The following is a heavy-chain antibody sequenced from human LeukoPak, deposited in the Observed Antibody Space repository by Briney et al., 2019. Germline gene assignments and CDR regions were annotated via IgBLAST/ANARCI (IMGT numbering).Heavy chain of an antibody. CDR2: IYSGGNT. D-gene: IGHD4-23*01. Sequence: PGGSLRLSCAASGFTVSSNYMSWVRQAPGKGLEWVSVIYSGGNTFYADSVKGRFTISRDNSKNTLYLQMNSLRAEDTAVYYCASPTVVTPNSDYWGQGTLVTVSS. CDR3: ASPTVVTPNSDY. CDR1: GFTVSSNY. J-gene: IGHJ4*02. V-gene: IGHV3-53*01.